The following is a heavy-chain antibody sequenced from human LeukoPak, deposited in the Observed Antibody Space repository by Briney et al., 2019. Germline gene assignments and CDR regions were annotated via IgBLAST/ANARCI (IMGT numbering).Heavy chain of an antibody. Sequence: SETLSLTCTVSGGSISSGSHYWSWIRQPAGEGLEWIGRIYSSGNTNYNPSLKSRVTISVGTSKNQFSLKLSSVTAADTAIYYCARGIPVAGLFDYWGQGALVAVSS. J-gene: IGHJ4*02. D-gene: IGHD6-19*01. CDR3: ARGIPVAGLFDY. CDR1: GGSISSGSHY. CDR2: IYSSGNT. V-gene: IGHV4-61*02.